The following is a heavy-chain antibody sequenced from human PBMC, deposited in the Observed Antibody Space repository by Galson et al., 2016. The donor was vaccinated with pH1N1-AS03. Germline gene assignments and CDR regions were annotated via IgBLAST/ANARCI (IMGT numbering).Heavy chain of an antibody. Sequence: SVKVSCKASGGTFSSFAISWVRQAPGQGLEWMGGIIPIFGTPNYAQKFQGRVTITADKSTFTAYMELSSLRSEDTAMYYCARPRGWSGHDAFDIWGQGTMVTVSS. CDR3: ARPRGWSGHDAFDI. V-gene: IGHV1-69*06. J-gene: IGHJ3*02. CDR1: GGTFSSFA. CDR2: IIPIFGTP. D-gene: IGHD3-3*01.